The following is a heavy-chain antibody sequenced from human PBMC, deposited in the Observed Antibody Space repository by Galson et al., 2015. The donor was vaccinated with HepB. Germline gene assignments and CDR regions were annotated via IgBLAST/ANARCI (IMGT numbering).Heavy chain of an antibody. CDR1: GGSISSSSYY. D-gene: IGHD3-9*01. CDR2: IYTSGST. J-gene: IGHJ4*02. CDR3: ARDRKYYDILTGYYVGELDY. V-gene: IGHV4-39*07. Sequence: ETLSLTCTVSGGSISSSSYYWGWIRQPPGKGLEWIGRIYTSGSTNYNPSLKSRVTMSVDTSKNQFSLKLSSVTAADTAVYYFARDRKYYDILTGYYVGELDYWGQGTLVTVSS.